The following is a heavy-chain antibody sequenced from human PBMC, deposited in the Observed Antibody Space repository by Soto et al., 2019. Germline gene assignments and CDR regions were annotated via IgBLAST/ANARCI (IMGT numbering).Heavy chain of an antibody. CDR2: IDPSDSYT. V-gene: IGHV5-10-1*01. Sequence: ESLKISCKGSGYSFTSYWISWVRQMPGKGLEWMGRIDPSDSYTNYSPSFQGHVTVSADKSISTEYLQSSSLKASDTAMYYCARYYYDSSGFANYYYYYGMDVSGQGATVTVPS. J-gene: IGHJ6*02. CDR1: GYSFTSYW. D-gene: IGHD3-22*01. CDR3: ARYYYDSSGFANYYYYYGMDV.